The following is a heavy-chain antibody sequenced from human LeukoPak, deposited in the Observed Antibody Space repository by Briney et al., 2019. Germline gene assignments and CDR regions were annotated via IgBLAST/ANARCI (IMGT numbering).Heavy chain of an antibody. J-gene: IGHJ4*02. CDR1: GFTFDDYG. CDR2: ISGSGGST. CDR3: AKAGTPTNYFDY. Sequence: GGSLRLSCAASGFTFDDYGMSWVRQAPGKGLEWVSAISGSGGSTYYADSVKGRFTISRDNSKNTLYLQMNSLRAEDTAVYYCAKAGTPTNYFDYWGQGTLVTVSS. V-gene: IGHV3-23*01. D-gene: IGHD3-10*01.